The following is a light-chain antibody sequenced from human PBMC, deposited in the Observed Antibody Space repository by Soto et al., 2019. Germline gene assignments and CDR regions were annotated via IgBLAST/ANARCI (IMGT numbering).Light chain of an antibody. J-gene: IGKJ3*01. Sequence: IQLTQSPSSLSASVGDRVTITCRASQGISSFLAWYQQKPGKAPKLLIYGASTLQSGVPSRFSGSGSGTEFTLTIGSLQPEDYASYYCQQLNSFPIPFGAGTKVDIK. V-gene: IGKV1-9*01. CDR3: QQLNSFPIP. CDR2: GAS. CDR1: QGISSF.